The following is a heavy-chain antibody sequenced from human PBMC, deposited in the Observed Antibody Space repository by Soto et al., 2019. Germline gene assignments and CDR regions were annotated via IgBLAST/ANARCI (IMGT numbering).Heavy chain of an antibody. J-gene: IGHJ5*02. V-gene: IGHV1-2*02. CDR2: INPNSGGT. Sequence: ASVKVSCKASGYTFTGYYMHWVRQAPGQGLEWMGWINPNSGGTNYAQKFQGRVTMTRDTSIDTAYLELTGLSSDDTAIYYCARKHSLDYIRWGLDPWGQGTLVTVSS. CDR3: ARKHSLDYIRWGLDP. D-gene: IGHD4-4*01. CDR1: GYTFTGYY.